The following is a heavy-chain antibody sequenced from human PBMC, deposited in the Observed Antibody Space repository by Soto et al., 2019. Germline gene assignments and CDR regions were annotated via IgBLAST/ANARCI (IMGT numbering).Heavy chain of an antibody. V-gene: IGHV3-72*01. CDR2: IRNKANSYST. J-gene: IGHJ3*02. D-gene: IGHD2-8*01. CDR1: GFTFSDHY. Sequence: PGGSLRLSCAASGFTFSDHYMDWVRQAPGKGLEWVGRIRNKANSYSTQYAASVKGRFTISRDDSKTSLSLQMNSLKTEDTAVYYCTRVRIYADESGRSFDIWDQGTVVTVSS. CDR3: TRVRIYADESGRSFDI.